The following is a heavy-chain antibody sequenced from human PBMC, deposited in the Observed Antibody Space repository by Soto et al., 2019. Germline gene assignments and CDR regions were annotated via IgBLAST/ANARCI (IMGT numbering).Heavy chain of an antibody. CDR1: GFTFSSYN. D-gene: IGHD3-22*01. Sequence: EVQLVESGGGLVQPGGSLRLSCAASGFTFSSYNMNWVRQAPGKGLEWVSYISSSGSTIYYADSVKGRFTISRDNAKNSLYLQMNSPRAEDTAVYYCARVAYYYDSSGYFYWGQGTLVTVSS. CDR3: ARVAYYYDSSGYFY. V-gene: IGHV3-48*01. J-gene: IGHJ4*02. CDR2: ISSSGSTI.